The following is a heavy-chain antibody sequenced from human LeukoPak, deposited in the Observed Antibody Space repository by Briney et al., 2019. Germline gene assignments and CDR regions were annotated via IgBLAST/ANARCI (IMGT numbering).Heavy chain of an antibody. Sequence: GGSLRLSCAASGFTFSSYWMSWVRQAPGKGLEWVANIKQDGSEKYYVDSVKGRFTISRDNAKNSLYLQMNSLRAEDTAVYYCARVVSSSWYPYYYYYGMDVWGKGTTVTVSS. V-gene: IGHV3-7*03. CDR1: GFTFSSYW. CDR3: ARVVSSSWYPYYYYYGMDV. J-gene: IGHJ6*04. D-gene: IGHD6-13*01. CDR2: IKQDGSEK.